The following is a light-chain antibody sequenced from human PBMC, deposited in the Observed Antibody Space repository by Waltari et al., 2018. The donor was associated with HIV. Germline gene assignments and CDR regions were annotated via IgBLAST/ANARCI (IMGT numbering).Light chain of an antibody. CDR1: QTVDSY. CDR3: QVRTNWPPMYT. J-gene: IGKJ2*01. CDR2: DAS. Sequence: EIVLTQSPDTLSLSPGERVTLSCRASQTVDSYLAWYQQKPGQTPRLLMYDASLRATGIPARFSGSGSGTDFTLSISSLEPEDFAVYYCQVRTNWPPMYTFGQGTKLEIK. V-gene: IGKV3-11*01.